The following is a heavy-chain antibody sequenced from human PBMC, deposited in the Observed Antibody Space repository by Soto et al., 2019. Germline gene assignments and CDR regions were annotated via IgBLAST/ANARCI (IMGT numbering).Heavy chain of an antibody. CDR3: AKDDSGYDYSDY. D-gene: IGHD5-12*01. CDR2: ISGSGGST. J-gene: IGHJ4*02. Sequence: EVQLLESGGGLVQPGGSLRLSCAASGFTFSSYAMSWVRQAPGKGLEWVSAISGSGGSTYYADSVKGRFTISRDNSKNTLYLQMNSLRAEDTVVYYCAKDDSGYDYSDYWGQGTLVTVSS. CDR1: GFTFSSYA. V-gene: IGHV3-23*01.